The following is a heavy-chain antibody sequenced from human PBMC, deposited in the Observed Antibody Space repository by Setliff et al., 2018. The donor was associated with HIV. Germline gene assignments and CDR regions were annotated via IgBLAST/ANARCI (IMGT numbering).Heavy chain of an antibody. V-gene: IGHV4-61*05. J-gene: IGHJ6*03. CDR1: GGSIRSSTYY. D-gene: IGHD6-13*01. CDR2: IYYSGTT. CDR3: ACGAAAGTDYYYYYYMDV. Sequence: SETLSLTCTVSGGSIRSSTYYWGWIRQPPGKGLEWIGYIYYSGTTNYNPSLKSRVTISVDTSKNQFSLKLSSVTAAGTAVYYCACGAAAGTDYYYYYYMDVWGKGTTVTVSS.